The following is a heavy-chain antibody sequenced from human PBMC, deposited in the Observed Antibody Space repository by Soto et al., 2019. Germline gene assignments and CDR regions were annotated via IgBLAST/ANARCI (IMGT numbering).Heavy chain of an antibody. D-gene: IGHD3-9*01. Sequence: LETLSLTCTFSGGSISSYYWSWIRQPPGKGLEWIGYIYYSGSTNYNPSLKSRVTISVDTSKNQFSLKLSSVTAADTAVYYWARVDWLSNWFDPWGQGTLVSVSS. CDR1: GGSISSYY. CDR2: IYYSGST. V-gene: IGHV4-59*01. CDR3: ARVDWLSNWFDP. J-gene: IGHJ5*02.